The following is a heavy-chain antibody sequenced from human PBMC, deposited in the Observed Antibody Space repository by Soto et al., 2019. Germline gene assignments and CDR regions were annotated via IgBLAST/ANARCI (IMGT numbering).Heavy chain of an antibody. V-gene: IGHV3-30-3*01. CDR2: ISYAGSNK. CDR3: XXXXXXXXXXXXXXXXDY. Sequence: QVQLVESGGGVVQPGRSLRLSCAASGFTFSGYAMHWVRQAPGKGLEWVAVISYAGSNKYYADSVKGRLTMSRDNXXXXXXXXXXXXXXXXXXXXXXXXXXXXXXXXXXXXXXDYWGQGTLVTVSS. J-gene: IGHJ4*02. CDR1: GFTFSGYA.